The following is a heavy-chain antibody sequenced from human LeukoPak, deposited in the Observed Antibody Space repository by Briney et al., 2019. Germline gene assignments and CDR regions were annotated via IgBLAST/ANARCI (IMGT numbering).Heavy chain of an antibody. J-gene: IGHJ4*02. D-gene: IGHD4-17*01. CDR3: ARQYGRPFDY. Sequence: GESLKISCQGSGSSFSNYWIGWVRQMPGKGLEWMGIIYPGDSDTRYSPSFQGQVTISVDESINTAYLQWSSLEASDTAMYYCARQYGRPFDYWGQGTLVTVSS. CDR2: IYPGDSDT. V-gene: IGHV5-51*01. CDR1: GSSFSNYW.